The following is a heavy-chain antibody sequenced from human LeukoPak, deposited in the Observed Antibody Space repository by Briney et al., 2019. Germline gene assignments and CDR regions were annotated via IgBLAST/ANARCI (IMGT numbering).Heavy chain of an antibody. J-gene: IGHJ4*02. V-gene: IGHV4-34*01. CDR2: INHSGST. CDR1: GGSLSGYY. Sequence: PSETLSLTCAVYGGSLSGYYWSWIRQPPGKGLEWIGEINHSGSTNYNPSLKSRVTISVDTSKNQFSLKLSSVTAADTAVYYCATGYGYNSYWGQGTLVTVSS. CDR3: ATGYGYNSY. D-gene: IGHD5-24*01.